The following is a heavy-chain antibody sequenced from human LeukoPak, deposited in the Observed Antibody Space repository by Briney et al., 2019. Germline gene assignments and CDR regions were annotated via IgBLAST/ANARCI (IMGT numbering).Heavy chain of an antibody. CDR3: ARGGDDYVWGSPLDY. J-gene: IGHJ4*02. D-gene: IGHD3-16*01. CDR1: GFTFSSYW. Sequence: GGSLRLSCEASGFTFSSYWMHWVRHAPGKGLVWVSRINSDGSSTSYADSVKGRFTISRDNAKNTLYLQMNSLRAEDTAVYYCARGGDDYVWGSPLDYWGQGTLVTVSS. V-gene: IGHV3-74*01. CDR2: INSDGSST.